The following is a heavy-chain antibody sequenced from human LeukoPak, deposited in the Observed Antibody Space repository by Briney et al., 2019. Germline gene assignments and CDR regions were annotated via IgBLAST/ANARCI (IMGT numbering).Heavy chain of an antibody. V-gene: IGHV3-23*01. D-gene: IGHD1-26*01. J-gene: IGHJ4*02. CDR2: ISGGGGST. CDR3: AKGGKWDVTPFDY. Sequence: GGSLRLSCAASGFTFTSYSMNWVRQAPGKGLEWVSTISGGGGSTYYADSVKGRFTISRDNSENTLYLQVNSLRAEDTAVYYCAKGGKWDVTPFDYWGQGTLVTVSS. CDR1: GFTFTSYS.